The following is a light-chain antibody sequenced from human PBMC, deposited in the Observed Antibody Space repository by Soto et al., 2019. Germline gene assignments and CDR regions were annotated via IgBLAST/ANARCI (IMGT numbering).Light chain of an antibody. Sequence: QSALTHPASVSGSPGQSITISCTGTSSDVGGYNYVSWYQQHPGKAPKLMIYEVSNRPSGVSNRFSGSKSGNTASLTISGLQTEDEADYYCSSYTSNSTPYVFGTGTKLTVL. CDR2: EVS. V-gene: IGLV2-14*01. CDR3: SSYTSNSTPYV. J-gene: IGLJ1*01. CDR1: SSDVGGYNY.